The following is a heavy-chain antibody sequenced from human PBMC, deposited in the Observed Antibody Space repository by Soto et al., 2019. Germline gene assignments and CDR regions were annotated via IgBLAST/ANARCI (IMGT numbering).Heavy chain of an antibody. V-gene: IGHV1-18*01. D-gene: IGHD6-19*01. J-gene: IGHJ4*02. Sequence: ASVKVSCKASGGTFSSYAISWVRQAPGQGLEWMGWISAYNGNTNYAQKLQGRVTMTTDTSTSTAYMELRSLRSDDTAVYYCARGDTGWLLDYWGQGTLVTVSS. CDR3: ARGDTGWLLDY. CDR2: ISAYNGNT. CDR1: GGTFSSYA.